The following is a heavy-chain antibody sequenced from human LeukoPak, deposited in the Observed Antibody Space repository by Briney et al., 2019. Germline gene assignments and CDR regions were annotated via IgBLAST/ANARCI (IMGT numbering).Heavy chain of an antibody. D-gene: IGHD3-3*01. CDR1: GGSTSSNSYY. V-gene: IGHV4-39*01. CDR3: ARHNYYNFWNALNWFDP. J-gene: IGHJ5*02. Sequence: SETLSLTCSVSGGSTSSNSYYWGWIRQSPGKGLEWIGSIYYSGSTYYNPSLKSRVIMSVDTSKNQFSLRLSSVTAADTAVYYCARHNYYNFWNALNWFDPWGQGTPVTVSS. CDR2: IYYSGST.